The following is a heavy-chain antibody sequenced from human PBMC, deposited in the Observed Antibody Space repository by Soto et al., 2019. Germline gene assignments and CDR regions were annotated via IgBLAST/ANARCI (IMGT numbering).Heavy chain of an antibody. CDR1: GYTFTNYG. D-gene: IGHD3-10*01. CDR2: ISAYNGNT. V-gene: IGHV1-18*01. J-gene: IGHJ5*02. Sequence: QVQLVQHGAEVKKPGASVKVSCKASGYTFTNYGISWVRQAPGQGLEWMGWISAYNGNTKYAQKLQGRVTMTTDTSTSTAYMELRSLRSDDTAVYYCARGVGSGSYYNQYNWFDPWGQGTLVTVSS. CDR3: ARGVGSGSYYNQYNWFDP.